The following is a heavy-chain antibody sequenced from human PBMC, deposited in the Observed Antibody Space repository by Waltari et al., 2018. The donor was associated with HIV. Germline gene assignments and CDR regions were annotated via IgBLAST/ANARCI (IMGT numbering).Heavy chain of an antibody. D-gene: IGHD3-3*01. CDR2: INNDGTT. V-gene: IGHV3-53*01. J-gene: IGHJ4*02. Sequence: EVLLVESGGGLVQPGGSLRLSCAASGFTVSSSYMSWVRQAPGKGLEWVSIINNDGTTYYTDSVKGRFTISRDNSKNTLYLQMNSLRAEDTALYYCARANYDFRYYFRYWGQGTLLTVSS. CDR1: GFTVSSSY. CDR3: ARANYDFRYYFRY.